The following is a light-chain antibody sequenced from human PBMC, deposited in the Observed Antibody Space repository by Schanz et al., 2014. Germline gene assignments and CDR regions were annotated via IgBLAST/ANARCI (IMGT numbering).Light chain of an antibody. CDR3: QSYDSSLSGWV. J-gene: IGLJ3*02. V-gene: IGLV2-11*01. CDR2: DVS. Sequence: QSALTQPRSVSGSPGQSVTISCTGTSSDVGGYNYVSWYQQYPGKVPKLIIYDVSERPSGVPDRFSGSKSGTSASLAITGLQADDEAVYYCQSYDSSLSGWVFGGGTKLTVL. CDR1: SSDVGGYNY.